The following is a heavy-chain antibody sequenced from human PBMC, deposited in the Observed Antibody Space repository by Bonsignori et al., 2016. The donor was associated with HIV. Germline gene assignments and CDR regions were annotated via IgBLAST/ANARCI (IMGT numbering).Heavy chain of an antibody. CDR2: IGADTRYK. Sequence: EVRLVESGGTLVKPGVSLRLSCTASGFTFRTYDMNWVRQAPGKGLEWVSSIGADTRYKFYADSVQGRFTISRDNAKNSLYLEMNSLRAEDTAVYYCARDPRYNWNDGLDYWGQGTRVTVS. D-gene: IGHD1-1*01. CDR1: GFTFRTYD. J-gene: IGHJ4*02. CDR3: ARDPRYNWNDGLDY. V-gene: IGHV3-21*01.